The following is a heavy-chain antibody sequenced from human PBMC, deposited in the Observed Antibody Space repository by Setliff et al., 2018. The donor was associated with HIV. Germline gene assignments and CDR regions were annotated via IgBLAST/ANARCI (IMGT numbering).Heavy chain of an antibody. CDR3: ARHVYSSGWGYVYHLDS. J-gene: IGHJ4*02. V-gene: IGHV4-30-4*08. D-gene: IGHD6-19*01. Sequence: SETLSLTCTVSGDSINSGNYYWSWIRQHPGKGLEWIGYIYYSGSTYYSPSLKSRVTISVDTSKNQFSLKLKSVTAADTAVYFCARHVYSSGWGYVYHLDSWGQGTLVTVSS. CDR2: IYYSGST. CDR1: GDSINSGNYY.